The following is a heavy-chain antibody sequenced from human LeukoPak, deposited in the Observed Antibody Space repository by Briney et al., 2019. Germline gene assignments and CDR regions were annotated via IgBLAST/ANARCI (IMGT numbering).Heavy chain of an antibody. J-gene: IGHJ6*03. Sequence: SETLSLTCTVSYASITGHYWSWIRQPPGKGLEWIGCLLYSGYTEINPSLKSRVTISVDTSRSQFSLKLRSVTAADTAVYFCAKSIASAGTNSCYYMDVWGTGTTVTVSS. CDR3: AKSIASAGTNSCYYMDV. D-gene: IGHD6-13*01. V-gene: IGHV4-59*11. CDR1: YASITGHY. CDR2: LLYSGYT.